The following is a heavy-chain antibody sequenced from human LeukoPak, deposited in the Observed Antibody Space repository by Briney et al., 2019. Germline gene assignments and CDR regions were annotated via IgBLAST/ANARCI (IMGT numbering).Heavy chain of an antibody. CDR1: GGSFSGYY. D-gene: IGHD4-11*01. J-gene: IGHJ5*02. Sequence: PSETLSLTCAVYGGSFSGYYWSWIRQPPGKGLEWIGEINHSGSTSYNPSLKSRVTISVDRSKNQFSLKLSSVTAADTAVYYCARGDYSTYNWLDPWGQGTLVTVSS. CDR3: ARGDYSTYNWLDP. V-gene: IGHV4-34*01. CDR2: INHSGST.